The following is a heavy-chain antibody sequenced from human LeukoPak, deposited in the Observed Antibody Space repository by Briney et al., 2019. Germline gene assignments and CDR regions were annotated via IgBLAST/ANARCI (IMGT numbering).Heavy chain of an antibody. CDR3: ARGGRDGYNYGGPLDY. Sequence: KTSETLSLTCTVSGASISSSSYYWGWIRQPPGKGLEWIASINCSGSTYYNAPLKSRVTISVDTSKNQFSLKLSSVTAAGTAVYYCARGGRDGYNYGGPLDYWGQGTLVTVSS. V-gene: IGHV4-39*07. D-gene: IGHD5-24*01. J-gene: IGHJ4*02. CDR1: GASISSSSYY. CDR2: INCSGST.